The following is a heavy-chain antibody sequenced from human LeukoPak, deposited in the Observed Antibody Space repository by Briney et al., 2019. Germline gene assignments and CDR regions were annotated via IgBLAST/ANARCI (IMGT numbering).Heavy chain of an antibody. V-gene: IGHV3-21*01. Sequence: GGSLRLSCVASGFSFSTYWMSWVRQAPGKGLGWVSSISSSSSYIYYADSVKGRFTISRDNAKNSLYLQMNSLRAEDTAVYYCARDAPGSRIILGYYYYYYGMDVWGQGTTVTVSS. J-gene: IGHJ6*02. CDR1: GFSFSTYW. CDR2: ISSSSSYI. D-gene: IGHD2-21*01. CDR3: ARDAPGSRIILGYYYYYYGMDV.